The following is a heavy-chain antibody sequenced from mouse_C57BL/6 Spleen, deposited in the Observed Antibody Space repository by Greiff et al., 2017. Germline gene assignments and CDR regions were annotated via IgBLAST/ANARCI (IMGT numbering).Heavy chain of an antibody. V-gene: IGHV1-50*01. CDR1: GYTFTSYW. D-gene: IGHD4-1*01. J-gene: IGHJ3*01. Sequence: VKLQQPGAELVKPGASVKLSCKASGYTFTSYWMQWVKQRPGQGLEWIGEIDPSDSYTNYNQKFKGKATLTVDTSSSTAYMQLSSLTSEDSAVYYCARHGTGTDLFAYWGQGTLVTVSA. CDR2: IDPSDSYT. CDR3: ARHGTGTDLFAY.